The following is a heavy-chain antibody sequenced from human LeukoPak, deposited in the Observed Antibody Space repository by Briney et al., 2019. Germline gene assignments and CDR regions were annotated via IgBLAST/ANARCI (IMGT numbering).Heavy chain of an antibody. J-gene: IGHJ6*02. D-gene: IGHD2-21*02. CDR3: ARGHCDLDV. Sequence: GGSLRLSCAASGFTFSSYAMHWVRQAPGKGLEWVAVISYDGSNKYYADSVKGRFTISRDNAKNSLYLQMNSLRAEDTAVYYCARGHCDLDVWGQGTTVTVSS. V-gene: IGHV3-30-3*01. CDR2: ISYDGSNK. CDR1: GFTFSSYA.